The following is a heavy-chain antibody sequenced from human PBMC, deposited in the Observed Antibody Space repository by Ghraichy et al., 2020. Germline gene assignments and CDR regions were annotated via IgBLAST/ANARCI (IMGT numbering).Heavy chain of an antibody. J-gene: IGHJ4*02. CDR3: ARDLPTPYNWNHIDGY. CDR2: IDNRGTDI. V-gene: IGHV3-48*02. Sequence: GASLRLSCATSGFAFSIYSMNWVRQAPGKGLEWVSYIDNRGTDIHYADSVKGRFTISRDNAKNSLYLQMNSLRDEDTAVYYCARDLPTPYNWNHIDGYWGQGTLVTVSS. D-gene: IGHD1-14*01. CDR1: GFAFSIYS.